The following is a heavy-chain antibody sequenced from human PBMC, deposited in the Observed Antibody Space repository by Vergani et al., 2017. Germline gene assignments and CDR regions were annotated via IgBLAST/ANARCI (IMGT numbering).Heavy chain of an antibody. CDR2: ISYDGSNK. Sequence: VQLLETGGGVVQPGRSLRLSCAASGFTFSSYAMHWVRQAPGKGLEWVAVISYDGSNKYYADSVKGRFTISRDNAKNSLYLQMNSLRDEDTAVYYCARDLEDIVVVVAASPFDYWGQGTLVTVSS. J-gene: IGHJ4*02. CDR1: GFTFSSYA. CDR3: ARDLEDIVVVVAASPFDY. V-gene: IGHV3-30*07. D-gene: IGHD2-15*01.